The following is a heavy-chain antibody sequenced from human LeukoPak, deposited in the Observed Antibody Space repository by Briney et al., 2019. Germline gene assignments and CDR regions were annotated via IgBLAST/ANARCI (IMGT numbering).Heavy chain of an antibody. CDR3: ARDRAVVVVVAAISDAFDI. CDR1: GGTFSSYA. Sequence: ASVKVSCKASGGTFSSYAISWVRQAPGQGLEWLGTIIPILGIANYAQKFQGRVTITADKSTSTAYMELSSLRSEDTAVYYCARDRAVVVVVAAISDAFDIWGQGTMVTVSS. D-gene: IGHD2-15*01. CDR2: IIPILGIA. V-gene: IGHV1-69*04. J-gene: IGHJ3*02.